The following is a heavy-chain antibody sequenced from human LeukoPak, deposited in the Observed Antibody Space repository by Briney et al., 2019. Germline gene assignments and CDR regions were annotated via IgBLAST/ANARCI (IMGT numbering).Heavy chain of an antibody. CDR1: GGSISSSSYY. CDR3: ARGGGTWFGEPPLYYYYYMDV. CDR2: IYYSGST. D-gene: IGHD3-10*01. J-gene: IGHJ6*03. Sequence: NASETLSLTCTGSGGSISSSSYYWGWIRQPPGKGLEWIGSIYYSGSTYYNPSLKSRVTISVDTSKNQFSLKLSSVTAADTAVYYCARGGGTWFGEPPLYYYYYMDVWGKGTTVTISS. V-gene: IGHV4-39*07.